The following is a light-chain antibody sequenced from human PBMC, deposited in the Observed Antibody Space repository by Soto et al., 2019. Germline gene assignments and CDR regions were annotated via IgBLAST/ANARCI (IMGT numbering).Light chain of an antibody. V-gene: IGKV3-20*01. CDR2: GAS. CDR3: QQYGSSP. CDR1: QKVSSSY. Sequence: EIVLTQSPGTLSLSPGERATLSCRASQKVSSSYLAWYQQKPGQAPRLLIYGASSRPTDIPGRFSGSGSGTDFTLTISRLEPEDFAVYYCQQYGSSPFGQGTKLEIK. J-gene: IGKJ2*01.